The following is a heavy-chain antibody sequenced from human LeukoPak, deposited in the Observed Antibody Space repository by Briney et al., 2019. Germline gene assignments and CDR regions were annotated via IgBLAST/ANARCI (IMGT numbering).Heavy chain of an antibody. J-gene: IGHJ4*02. CDR1: GYTFTSYG. CDR3: AREDLAARPLGYYFDY. D-gene: IGHD6-6*01. Sequence: GASVKVSCKASGYTFTSYGISWVRQAPGQGLEWMGWISAYNGNTNYAQKLQGRVTMTTDTSTSTAYMELRSLRSDDTAVYYCAREDLAARPLGYYFDYWGQGTLVTVSS. V-gene: IGHV1-18*01. CDR2: ISAYNGNT.